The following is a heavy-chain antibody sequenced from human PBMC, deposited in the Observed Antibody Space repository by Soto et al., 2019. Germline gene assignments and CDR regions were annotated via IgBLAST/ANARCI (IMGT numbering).Heavy chain of an antibody. V-gene: IGHV3-23*01. CDR3: TKESERSFYYFDY. Sequence: PGGSLTLSCAASGFTFSTYAMSWVRQGPGKGLEWVAAISFSGGSTFYADSVKGRFIISRDNSKDTVFLQMNSLRAEDTAVYYCTKESERSFYYFDYWGQGALVTVSS. J-gene: IGHJ4*02. CDR2: ISFSGGST. CDR1: GFTFSTYA.